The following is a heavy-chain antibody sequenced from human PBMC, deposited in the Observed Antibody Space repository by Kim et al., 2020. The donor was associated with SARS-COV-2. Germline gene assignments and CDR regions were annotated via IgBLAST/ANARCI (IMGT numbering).Heavy chain of an antibody. Sequence: MNPHSGNTDYAQKLQGRVTLSRDTSITTAFMELSSLRSEDTALYYCSRGDYWGQGTLVTVSS. CDR3: SRGDY. V-gene: IGHV1-8*01. CDR2: MNPHSGNT. J-gene: IGHJ4*02.